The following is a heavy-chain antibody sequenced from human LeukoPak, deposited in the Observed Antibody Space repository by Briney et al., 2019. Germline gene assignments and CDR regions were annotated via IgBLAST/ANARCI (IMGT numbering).Heavy chain of an antibody. V-gene: IGHV3-23*01. CDR3: AKDRGKYGDYDY. D-gene: IGHD4-17*01. J-gene: IGHJ4*02. CDR1: GFTFSSYA. Sequence: GGSLSLSCAASGFTFSSYAMSWVRQAPGKGLEWVSAISGSGGSTYYADSVKGRFTISRDNSKNTLYLQMNSLRAEDTAVYYCAKDRGKYGDYDYWGQGTLVTVSS. CDR2: ISGSGGST.